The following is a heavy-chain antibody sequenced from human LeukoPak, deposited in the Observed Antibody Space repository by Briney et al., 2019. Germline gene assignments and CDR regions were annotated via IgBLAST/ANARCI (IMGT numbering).Heavy chain of an antibody. CDR3: LVVVVAATGDY. CDR1: GYTFASYG. D-gene: IGHD2-15*01. J-gene: IGHJ4*02. CDR2: ISAYNGNT. V-gene: IGHV1-18*01. Sequence: GASVKVSCKASGYTFASYGISWERQAPGQGLEWMGWISAYNGNTNYAQKLQGRVTMTTDTSTSTAYMELRSLRSDDTAVYYCLVVVVAATGDYWGQGTLVTVSS.